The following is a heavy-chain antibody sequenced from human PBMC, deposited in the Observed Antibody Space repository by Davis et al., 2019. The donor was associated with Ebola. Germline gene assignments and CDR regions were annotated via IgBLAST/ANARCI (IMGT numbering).Heavy chain of an antibody. CDR1: GYSFTSYW. D-gene: IGHD3-22*01. V-gene: IGHV5-51*01. CDR3: ARGDSSGYSLARPFEY. CDR2: IYPGDSDT. J-gene: IGHJ4*02. Sequence: GESLKISCKGSGYSFTSYWIAWVRQMPGKGLECMGIIYPGDSDTRYSPSFQGQVTISADKSINTAYLQWSSLKASDTAMYYCARGDSSGYSLARPFEYWGQGTLVTVSS.